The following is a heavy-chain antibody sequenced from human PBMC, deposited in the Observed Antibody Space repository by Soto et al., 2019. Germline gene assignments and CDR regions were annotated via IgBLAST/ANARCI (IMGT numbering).Heavy chain of an antibody. J-gene: IGHJ6*03. CDR3: ARGRRSYHNVGFYYYYMDV. CDR2: ISYIGST. Sequence: SETLSLTCTVSGGSINNYYWSWIRQPPGKGLEWIGYISYIGSTNYNPSLKSRVTISVDTSKNQFFLKLSSVTAADTAVYYCARGRRSYHNVGFYYYYMDVWGKGTTVTVSS. CDR1: GGSINNYY. V-gene: IGHV4-59*01. D-gene: IGHD3-10*01.